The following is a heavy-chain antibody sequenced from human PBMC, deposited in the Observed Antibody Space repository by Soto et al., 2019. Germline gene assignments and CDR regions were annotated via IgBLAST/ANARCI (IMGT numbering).Heavy chain of an antibody. D-gene: IGHD1-26*01. CDR2: ISGSGIST. CDR1: GFTFSNYA. Sequence: EVQLLESGGGLVQPGGSLRLSCAASGFTFSNYAMNWVRQAPGKGLEWVSGISGSGISTYYADSVKGRFTISRDNSKNTLNLHMNSLRAEDTAVYYCAKDRPELSYDAFDIWCQGTMVTVSS. V-gene: IGHV3-23*01. CDR3: AKDRPELSYDAFDI. J-gene: IGHJ3*02.